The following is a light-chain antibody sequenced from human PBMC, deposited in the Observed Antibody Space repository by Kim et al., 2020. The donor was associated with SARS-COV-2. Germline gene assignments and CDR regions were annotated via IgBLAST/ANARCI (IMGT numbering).Light chain of an antibody. CDR3: QAWDSTTTV. V-gene: IGLV3-1*01. CDR2: QDT. J-gene: IGLJ2*01. CDR1: RLGNKY. Sequence: SVSPGQTVSITCSGDRLGNKYVCWYQQKPGRSPGVVIYQDTQRPSGIPERFAGSNSGNTATLTISGTQAMDEADYYCQAWDSTTTVFGGGTQLTVL.